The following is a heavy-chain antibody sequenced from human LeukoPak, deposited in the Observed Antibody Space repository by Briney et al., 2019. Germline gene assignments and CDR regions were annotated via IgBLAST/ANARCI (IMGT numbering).Heavy chain of an antibody. D-gene: IGHD4-17*01. CDR3: ARDADYGDYDSEYFDL. Sequence: NPSQTLSLTCTVSGGSISSGDYYWSWIRQPPGKGLEWIGYIYYSGSTNYNPSLKSRVTISVDTSKNQFSLKLSSVTAADTAVYYCARDADYGDYDSEYFDLWGRGTLVTVSS. CDR1: GGSISSGDYY. V-gene: IGHV4-30-4*08. J-gene: IGHJ2*01. CDR2: IYYSGST.